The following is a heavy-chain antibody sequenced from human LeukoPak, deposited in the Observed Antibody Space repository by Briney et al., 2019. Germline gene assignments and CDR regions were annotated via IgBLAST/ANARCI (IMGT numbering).Heavy chain of an antibody. CDR1: GGSISSSSYY. V-gene: IGHV4-39*07. Sequence: SETLSLTCTVSGGSISSSSYYWSWIRQPPGKGLEWIGEINHSGSTNYNPSLKSRVTISVDTSKNQFSLKLSSVTAADTAVYYCAINPVVTVNWFDPWGQGTLVTVSS. J-gene: IGHJ5*02. CDR3: AINPVVTVNWFDP. D-gene: IGHD2-21*02. CDR2: INHSGST.